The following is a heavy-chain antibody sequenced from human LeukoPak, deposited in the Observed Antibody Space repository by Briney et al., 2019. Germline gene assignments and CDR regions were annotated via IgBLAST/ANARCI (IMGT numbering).Heavy chain of an antibody. CDR3: AKGVTSSYYYYYGTDV. D-gene: IGHD2-2*01. J-gene: IGHJ6*02. CDR2: ISGSGGST. Sequence: PGGSLRLSCAASGFTFSSYAMSWVRQAPGKGLEWVSAISGSGGSTYYADSVKGRFTISRDNSKNTLYLQMNSLRAEDTAVYYCAKGVTSSYYYYYGTDVWGQGTTVTVSS. V-gene: IGHV3-23*01. CDR1: GFTFSSYA.